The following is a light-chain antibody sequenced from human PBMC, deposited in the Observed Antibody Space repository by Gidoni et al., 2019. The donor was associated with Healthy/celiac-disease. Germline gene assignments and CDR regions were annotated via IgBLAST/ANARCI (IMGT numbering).Light chain of an antibody. CDR1: SSHVGGYNY. CDR3: SSYTSSSVV. Sequence: QSALTPPASVSGSPGQSITISCTGTSSHVGGYNYVSWYQQHPGKASKLMIYDVSNRPSGVSNRFSGSKSGNTASLTSSGLQAEDEADYYCSSYTSSSVVFGGGTKLTVL. V-gene: IGLV2-14*01. J-gene: IGLJ2*01. CDR2: DVS.